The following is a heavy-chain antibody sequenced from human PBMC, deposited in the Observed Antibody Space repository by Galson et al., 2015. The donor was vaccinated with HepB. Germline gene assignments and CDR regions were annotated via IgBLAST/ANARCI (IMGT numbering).Heavy chain of an antibody. CDR2: IRSKANSYAT. CDR3: RSTEGEFIDY. D-gene: IGHD3-10*01. Sequence: SLRLSCAASGFTFSGSAMHWVRQASGKGLEWVGRIRSKANSYATSYAASVKGRFTISRDDSKNTAYLQMNSPKTENTAVYYCRSTEGEFIDYWGQGTLVTVSS. V-gene: IGHV3-73*01. J-gene: IGHJ4*02. CDR1: GFTFSGSA.